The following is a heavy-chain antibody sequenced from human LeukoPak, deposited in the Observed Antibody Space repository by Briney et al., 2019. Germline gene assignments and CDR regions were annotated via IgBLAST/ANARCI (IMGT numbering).Heavy chain of an antibody. CDR3: ARGVSSSSPFDAFDI. CDR1: GGSISSYY. D-gene: IGHD6-6*01. J-gene: IGHJ3*02. Sequence: SETLSLTCTVSGGSISSYYWSWIRQPPGKGLEWIGYIYYSGSTNYNPSLKSRVTISVDTSKNQFSLKLSSVTAADTAVYYCARGVSSSSPFDAFDIWGQGTMVTVSS. CDR2: IYYSGST. V-gene: IGHV4-59*01.